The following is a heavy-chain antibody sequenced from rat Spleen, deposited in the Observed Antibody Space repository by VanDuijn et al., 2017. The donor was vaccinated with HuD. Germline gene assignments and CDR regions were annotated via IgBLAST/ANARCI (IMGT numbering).Heavy chain of an antibody. V-gene: IGHV5-7*01. CDR3: ARQDTSGYSNWFAY. D-gene: IGHD4-3*01. CDR1: GFTFSHYD. CDR2: IIYDGSRT. J-gene: IGHJ3*01. Sequence: EVQLVESGGGLVQPGRSMKLSCAASGFTFSHYDMAWVRQAPKKGLEWVATIIYDGSRTYYRDSVKGRFTVSRDNSKSTLYLQVDSLRSEDTATYYCARQDTSGYSNWFAYWGQGTLVTVSS.